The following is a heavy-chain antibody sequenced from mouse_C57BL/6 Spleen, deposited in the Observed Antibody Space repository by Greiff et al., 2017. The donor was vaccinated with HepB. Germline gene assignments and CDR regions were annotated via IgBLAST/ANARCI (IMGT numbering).Heavy chain of an antibody. CDR3: TTGGNYVCDY. CDR1: GFNIKDDY. D-gene: IGHD2-1*01. J-gene: IGHJ2*01. V-gene: IGHV14-4*01. CDR2: IDPENGDT. Sequence: VQLQQSGAELVRPGASVKLSCTASGFNIKDDYMHWVKQRPEQGLEWIGWIDPENGDTEYASKFQGKATITADTSSNTAYLQLSSLTSEDTAVYYCTTGGNYVCDYWGQGTTLTVSS.